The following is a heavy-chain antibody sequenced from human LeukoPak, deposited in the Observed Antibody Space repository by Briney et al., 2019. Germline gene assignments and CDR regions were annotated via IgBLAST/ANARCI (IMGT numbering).Heavy chain of an antibody. Sequence: PGGSLRLSCAASGFTFSSYGMNWVRQAPGKGLEWVANIKQDGSEKYYVDSVKGRFTISRDNAKNSLYLQMNSLRAEGTAVYYCARDTHSGSYYYWGQGTLVTVSS. V-gene: IGHV3-7*01. CDR1: GFTFSSYG. CDR2: IKQDGSEK. J-gene: IGHJ4*02. CDR3: ARDTHSGSYYY. D-gene: IGHD1-26*01.